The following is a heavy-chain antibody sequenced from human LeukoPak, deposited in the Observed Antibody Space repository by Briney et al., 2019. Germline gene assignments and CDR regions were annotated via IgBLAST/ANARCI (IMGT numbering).Heavy chain of an antibody. V-gene: IGHV4-34*01. J-gene: IGHJ4*02. CDR1: GGSFSGYY. CDR3: AIXAAAGLNVIIDY. Sequence: PSETLSLTCAVYGGSFSGYYWSWIRQPPGKGLEWIGEINHSGSTNYNPSLKSRVTISVDTSKNQFSLKLSSVTAADTAVYYCAIXAAAGLNVIIDYWGQGTLVTVSS. D-gene: IGHD6-13*01. CDR2: INHSGST.